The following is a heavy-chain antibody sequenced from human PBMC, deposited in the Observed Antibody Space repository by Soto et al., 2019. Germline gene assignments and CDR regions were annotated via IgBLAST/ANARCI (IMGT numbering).Heavy chain of an antibody. Sequence: EVQLLESGGGLVQPGGSLRLSCAASGFTFSSYAMSWVRQAPGKGLEWVSAISGSAGSTYYADSVKGRFTISRDNSKNTLYLQMNGLRAEDTAVYYCAKDFLIVVAGTYFDYWGQGTLVTVSS. CDR1: GFTFSSYA. D-gene: IGHD6-19*01. CDR2: ISGSAGST. CDR3: AKDFLIVVAGTYFDY. J-gene: IGHJ4*02. V-gene: IGHV3-23*01.